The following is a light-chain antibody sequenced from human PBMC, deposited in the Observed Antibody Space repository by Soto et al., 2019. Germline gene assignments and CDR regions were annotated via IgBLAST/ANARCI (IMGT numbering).Light chain of an antibody. Sequence: IKMTQSPSSLSASVGDRVTITCRASQSISSYLNWYQQKPGKAPKLLIYGASNLQSGVPSRFSGSGSGTDFTLTISSLQPEDFATYYCPQSYSTPLTFGGGTKVDI. J-gene: IGKJ4*01. V-gene: IGKV1-39*01. CDR2: GAS. CDR3: PQSYSTPLT. CDR1: QSISSY.